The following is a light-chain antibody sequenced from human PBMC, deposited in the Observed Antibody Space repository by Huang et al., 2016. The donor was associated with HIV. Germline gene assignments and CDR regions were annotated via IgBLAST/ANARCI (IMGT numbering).Light chain of an antibody. Sequence: EIVLTQSPVTLSLSPGKSATFSCRASQNIGTYLACYQHKPGQAPRPLVCGASIRATDIPARFSGSGSGTDFTLTINSLDPEDFAVYYCQQRSNWPLTFGGGTKLEIK. CDR2: GAS. CDR1: QNIGTY. J-gene: IGKJ4*01. V-gene: IGKV3-11*01. CDR3: QQRSNWPLT.